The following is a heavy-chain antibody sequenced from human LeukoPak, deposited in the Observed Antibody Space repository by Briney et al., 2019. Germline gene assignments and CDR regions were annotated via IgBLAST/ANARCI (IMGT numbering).Heavy chain of an antibody. D-gene: IGHD3-10*01. V-gene: IGHV3-9*01. CDR3: AKDRYYGSGSYYDY. CDR2: ISWNSGSI. CDR1: GFTFDDYA. J-gene: IGHJ4*02. Sequence: TGGSLRLSCAASGFTFDDYAMHWVRQAPGKGLEWVSGISWNSGSINYADSVQGRFTISRDNAKNSLYLQMNSLRAEDTALYYCAKDRYYGSGSYYDYWGQGTLVTVSS.